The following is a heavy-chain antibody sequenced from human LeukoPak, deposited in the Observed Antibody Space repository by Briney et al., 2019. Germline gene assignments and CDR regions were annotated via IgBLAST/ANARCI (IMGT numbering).Heavy chain of an antibody. CDR2: IKQDGSET. Sequence: PGGSLRLSCAASGFTFSKYWMSWVRQAPGKGLEWVANIKQDGSETYYVDSVKGRFTISRDNAKNSLPLQMNSLRADDTAVYYCASLWGAQPWGQGSLVTVSS. J-gene: IGHJ4*02. CDR1: GFTFSKYW. V-gene: IGHV3-7*01. D-gene: IGHD7-27*01. CDR3: ASLWGAQP.